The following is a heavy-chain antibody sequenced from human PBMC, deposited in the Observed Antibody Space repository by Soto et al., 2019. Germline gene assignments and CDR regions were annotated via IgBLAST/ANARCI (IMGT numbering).Heavy chain of an antibody. Sequence: QVQLQESGPGLVKPSETLSLSCTVSGGSISSYYWSWIRQPPGKGMEWIGYVHHSWGSTYNPSLPSRGAISLDTSKGQFSLKLPSVTATDTAVYYCARPGFGALHGLVDVWGQGTTVTVSS. CDR3: ARPGFGALHGLVDV. CDR2: VHHSWGS. J-gene: IGHJ6*02. CDR1: GGSISSYY. V-gene: IGHV4-59*08. D-gene: IGHD3-10*01.